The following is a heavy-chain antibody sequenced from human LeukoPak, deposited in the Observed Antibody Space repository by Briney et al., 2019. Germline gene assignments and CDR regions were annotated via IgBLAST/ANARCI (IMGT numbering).Heavy chain of an antibody. CDR1: GFTFSAYS. J-gene: IGHJ4*02. CDR3: ARSMGGRNDF. CDR2: ITGSSGTI. V-gene: IGHV3-48*02. D-gene: IGHD2-15*01. Sequence: PGGSLRLSCAASGFTFSAYSMNWVRQAPGKGLEWVSYITGSSGTIYYADSVKGRFTISRDNAKNSLYLQMNSLRDEDTAVYYCARSMGGRNDFWGQGTLVTVSS.